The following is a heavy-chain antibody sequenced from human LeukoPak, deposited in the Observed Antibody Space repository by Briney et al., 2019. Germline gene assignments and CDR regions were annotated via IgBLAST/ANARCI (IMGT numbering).Heavy chain of an antibody. Sequence: GGSLRLSCAASGFTFRNYAMSWVRQAPGKGLEWVANINEDGSAQNYVDSVKGRFTISRDNPKSTLYLEMNSLRAEDTAVYYCARDAGYDRFDYWGQGTLVTVSS. CDR3: ARDAGYDRFDY. D-gene: IGHD3-22*01. J-gene: IGHJ4*02. CDR1: GFTFRNYA. V-gene: IGHV3-7*05. CDR2: INEDGSAQ.